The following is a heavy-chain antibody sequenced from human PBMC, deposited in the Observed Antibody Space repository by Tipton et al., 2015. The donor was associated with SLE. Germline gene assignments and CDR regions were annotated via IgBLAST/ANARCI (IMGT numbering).Heavy chain of an antibody. D-gene: IGHD3-3*01. CDR2: INHSGSTDWEINDSGST. CDR3: ARATDFWSGYWYFDL. J-gene: IGHJ2*01. V-gene: IGHV4-34*01. Sequence: GLVKPSETLSLTCTVSGGSISSYYWSWIRQSPGEGLEWIGEINHSGSTDWEINDSGSTNYNPSLKSRVSISLDKPTNQFSLKLTSVTAADTAVYYCARATDFWSGYWYFDLWGRGTPVTVSS. CDR1: GGSISSYY.